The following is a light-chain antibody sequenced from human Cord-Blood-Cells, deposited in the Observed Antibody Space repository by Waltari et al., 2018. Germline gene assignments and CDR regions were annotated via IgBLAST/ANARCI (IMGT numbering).Light chain of an antibody. V-gene: IGKV3-11*01. CDR1: QSVSSY. J-gene: IGKJ4*01. CDR2: DAS. CDR3: QQRSNWLT. Sequence: EIVLTQSPATLSLSPGERDTLSCRASQSVSSYLAWYPQKPGQAPRLLIYDASNRATGIPARFSGSGSGTDFTLTISSLEPEDFAVYYCQQRSNWLTFGGGTKVEIK.